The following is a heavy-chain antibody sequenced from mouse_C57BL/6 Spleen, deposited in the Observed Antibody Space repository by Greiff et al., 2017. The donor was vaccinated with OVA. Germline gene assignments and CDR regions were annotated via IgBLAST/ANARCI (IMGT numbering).Heavy chain of an antibody. CDR1: GYTFTSYW. Sequence: QVHVKQPGTELVKPGASVKLSCKASGYTFTSYWMHWVKQRPGQGLEWIGNINPSNGGTNYNEKFKSKATLTVDKSSSTAYMQLSSLTSEDSAVYYCARGSGYYAMDYWGQGTSVTVSS. CDR2: INPSNGGT. J-gene: IGHJ4*01. CDR3: ARGSGYYAMDY. D-gene: IGHD1-3*01. V-gene: IGHV1-53*01.